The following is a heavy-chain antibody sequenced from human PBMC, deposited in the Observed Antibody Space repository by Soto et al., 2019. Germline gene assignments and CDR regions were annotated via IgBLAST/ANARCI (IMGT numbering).Heavy chain of an antibody. J-gene: IGHJ5*02. CDR3: ARGANRQWLVRNNWFDH. CDR2: INPNSGGT. V-gene: IGHV1-2*02. CDR1: GYTFTGYY. Sequence: ASVKVSCKASGYTFTGYYMHWVRQAPGQGLEWMGWINPNSGGTNYAQKFQGRVTMTRDTSISTAYMELSRLRSDDTAVYYCARGANRQWLVRNNWFDHWGQGTLVTVSS. D-gene: IGHD6-19*01.